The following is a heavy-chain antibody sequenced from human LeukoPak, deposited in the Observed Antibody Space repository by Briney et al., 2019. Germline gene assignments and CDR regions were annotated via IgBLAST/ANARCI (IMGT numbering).Heavy chain of an antibody. J-gene: IGHJ6*02. Sequence: SETLSLTCTVSGGSISSGSYYWSWIRQPAGKGLEWIGRIYTSGSTNYNPSLKSRVTISVDTSKNQFSLKLSSVTAADTAVYYCARVSPYYGMDVWGQGTTVTVSS. CDR1: GGSISSGSYY. V-gene: IGHV4-61*02. CDR2: IYTSGST. CDR3: ARVSPYYGMDV.